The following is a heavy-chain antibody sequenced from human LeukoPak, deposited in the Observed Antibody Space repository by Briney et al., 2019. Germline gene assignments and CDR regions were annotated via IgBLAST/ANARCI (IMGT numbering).Heavy chain of an antibody. Sequence: PGGSLRLSCAASGFTFDDYAMHWVRQAPGKGLEWVSGINWNSNNIDYADSVKGRFTISRDNGKNSLYLQMNGLRAEDTALYYCAKASSGYYSAILGWGQGTLVTVSS. J-gene: IGHJ4*02. V-gene: IGHV3-9*01. CDR1: GFTFDDYA. CDR3: AKASSGYYSAILG. CDR2: INWNSNNI. D-gene: IGHD3-22*01.